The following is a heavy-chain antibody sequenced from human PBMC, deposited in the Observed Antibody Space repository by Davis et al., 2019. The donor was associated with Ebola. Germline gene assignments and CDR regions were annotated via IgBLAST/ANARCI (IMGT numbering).Heavy chain of an antibody. CDR1: GYTFTSYG. Sequence: ASVKVSCKASGYTFTSYGISWVRQAPGQALEWMGWISPYNGNTNYAQKLQGRVTMTTDTSTSTAYMELSRLRSDDTAVYYCAIRLRDYYYGMDVWGQGTTVTVSS. D-gene: IGHD5-12*01. J-gene: IGHJ6*02. CDR3: AIRLRDYYYGMDV. CDR2: ISPYNGNT. V-gene: IGHV1-18*01.